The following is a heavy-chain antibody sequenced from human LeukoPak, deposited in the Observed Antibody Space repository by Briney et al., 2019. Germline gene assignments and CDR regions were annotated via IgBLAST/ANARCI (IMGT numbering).Heavy chain of an antibody. CDR3: ARQPIYYDSSGYREGYFDY. CDR2: ISSSGSTI. J-gene: IGHJ4*02. Sequence: PGGSLRLSCAASGFTLSNYYMSWIRQAPGKGLEWVSYISSSGSTIYYADSVKGRFTVSRDNAKNSLYLQMNSLRAEDTAVYYCARQPIYYDSSGYREGYFDYWGQGTLVTVSS. D-gene: IGHD3-22*01. CDR1: GFTLSNYY. V-gene: IGHV3-11*04.